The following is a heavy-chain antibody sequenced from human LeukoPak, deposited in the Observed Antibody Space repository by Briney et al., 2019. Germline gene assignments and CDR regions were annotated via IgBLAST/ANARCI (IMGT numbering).Heavy chain of an antibody. CDR2: INWNGGST. Sequence: GGSLRLSCAASGFTLDDYGMSWVRQAPGKGLEWVSSINWNGGSTGYADSVKGRFTISRDNAKNSLYLQMNSLRAEDTALYYCARAQFVDYYDSSGYSYWGRGTLVTVSS. CDR3: ARAQFVDYYDSSGYSY. V-gene: IGHV3-20*04. CDR1: GFTLDDYG. J-gene: IGHJ4*02. D-gene: IGHD3-22*01.